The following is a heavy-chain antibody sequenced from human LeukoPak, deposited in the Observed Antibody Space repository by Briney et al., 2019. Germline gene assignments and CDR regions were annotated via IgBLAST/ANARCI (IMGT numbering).Heavy chain of an antibody. Sequence: GGSLRLSCVASGFSFSSYGMHWVRRAPGKGLEWLTFIRFDGSEKYYADSVRGRFTISRDNSKNTLYLQMNSLRAEDTAVYFCAKGSKAVLFTRDHYMDVWGKGTTVTISS. CDR2: IRFDGSEK. V-gene: IGHV3-30*02. CDR3: AKGSKAVLFTRDHYMDV. CDR1: GFSFSSYG. D-gene: IGHD6-19*01. J-gene: IGHJ6*03.